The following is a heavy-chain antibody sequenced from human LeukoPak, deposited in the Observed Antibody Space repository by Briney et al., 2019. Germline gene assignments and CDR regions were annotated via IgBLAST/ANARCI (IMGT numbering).Heavy chain of an antibody. J-gene: IGHJ6*03. Sequence: PGGSLRLSCAASGFTFSNYNMNWVRQAPGKGLEWISYISSSSGTIYYADSVKSRFTISRDNAKNSLYLQMNSLRAEDTAVYYCARIYYYDSSDYMDVWGKGTTVTVS. D-gene: IGHD3-22*01. CDR1: GFTFSNYN. CDR2: ISSSSGTI. CDR3: ARIYYYDSSDYMDV. V-gene: IGHV3-48*01.